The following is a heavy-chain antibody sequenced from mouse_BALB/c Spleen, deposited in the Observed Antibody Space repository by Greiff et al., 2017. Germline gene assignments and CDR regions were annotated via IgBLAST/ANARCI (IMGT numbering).Heavy chain of an antibody. V-gene: IGHV5-9-4*01. Sequence: EVMLVESGGGLVKPGGSLKLSCAASGFTFSSYAMSWVRQSPEKRLVWVAEISSGGSYTYYPDTVTGRFTISRDNDKNTLYLEMSSLRSEDTAMYYCAREGADYWGQGTTLTVS. CDR1: GFTFSSYA. CDR3: AREGADY. CDR2: ISSGGSYT. J-gene: IGHJ2*01.